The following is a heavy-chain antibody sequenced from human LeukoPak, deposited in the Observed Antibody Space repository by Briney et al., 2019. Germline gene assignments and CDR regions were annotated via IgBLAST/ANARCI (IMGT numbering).Heavy chain of an antibody. V-gene: IGHV1-18*04. J-gene: IGHJ6*03. D-gene: IGHD2-15*01. CDR3: ARYLGGLYCSGGSCYGYYMDV. Sequence: ASVKVSCKASGHTFTGYYMHRVRQAPGQGLEWMGWISLHTGSSSYAQNLQGRLTMTTDTSTSTAYMELRGLRSDDTAVYYCARYLGGLYCSGGSCYGYYMDVWGKGTTVTISS. CDR2: ISLHTGSS. CDR1: GHTFTGYY.